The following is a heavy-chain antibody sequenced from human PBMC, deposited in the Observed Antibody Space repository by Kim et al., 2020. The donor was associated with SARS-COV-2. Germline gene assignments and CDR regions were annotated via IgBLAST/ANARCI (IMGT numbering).Heavy chain of an antibody. D-gene: IGHD3-22*01. Sequence: ASVKVSCKASGYTFTSYGISWVRQAPGQGLEWMGWISSYNGNTNYAQKLQGRVTMTTDTSTSTAYMELRSLRSDDTAVYYCARGVRCYYVSSGYRSCGRYWYDGMDAWGQGATVTVSS. V-gene: IGHV1-18*01. J-gene: IGHJ6*02. CDR3: ARGVRCYYVSSGYRSCGRYWYDGMDA. CDR1: GYTFTSYG. CDR2: ISSYNGNT.